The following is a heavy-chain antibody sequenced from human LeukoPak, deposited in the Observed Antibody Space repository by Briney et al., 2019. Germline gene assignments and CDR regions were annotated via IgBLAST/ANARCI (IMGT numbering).Heavy chain of an antibody. J-gene: IGHJ4*02. CDR3: TTSPGMTTIFSYFDN. D-gene: IGHD5-24*01. CDR1: GGFTFSTSA. V-gene: IGHV3-23*01. Sequence: PGGSLRPSRAASGGFTFSTSAMSWVRQAPGTGLEWVSTISGSGGTTFYADSVKGRFTISRDNSKNTLYLQMNSLRAEDTAVYFCTTSPGMTTIFSYFDNWGQGTVVTVSS. CDR2: ISGSGGTT.